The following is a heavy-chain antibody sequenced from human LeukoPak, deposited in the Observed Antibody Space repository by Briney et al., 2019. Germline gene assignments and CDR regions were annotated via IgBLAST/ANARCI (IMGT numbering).Heavy chain of an antibody. CDR3: AKDMAGIPKYYFDY. CDR2: ISWNSGSI. D-gene: IGHD6-19*01. J-gene: IGHJ4*02. CDR1: GFTFDDYA. V-gene: IGHV3-9*03. Sequence: GCSLRLSCAASGFTFDDYAMHWLRQAPGKGLEWVSGISWNSGSIGYADSVKGRFTISRDNAKNSLYLQMNSLRAEDMALYYCAKDMAGIPKYYFDYWGQGTLVTVSS.